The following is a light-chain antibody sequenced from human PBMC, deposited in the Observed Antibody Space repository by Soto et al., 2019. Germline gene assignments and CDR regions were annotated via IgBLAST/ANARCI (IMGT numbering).Light chain of an antibody. Sequence: QSALTQPASVSGSPGQSITISCTGTSSDVGGYNYVSWYQQHPGKAHKLMIYDVSNRPSGVSNRFSGSKSGNTASLTISGLQAEDEADYYCSSYTSSSCVVFGGGTKLTVL. J-gene: IGLJ2*01. CDR1: SSDVGGYNY. CDR2: DVS. CDR3: SSYTSSSCVV. V-gene: IGLV2-14*01.